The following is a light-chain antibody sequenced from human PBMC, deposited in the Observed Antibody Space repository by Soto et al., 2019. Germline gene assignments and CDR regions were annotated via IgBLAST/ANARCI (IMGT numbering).Light chain of an antibody. J-gene: IGLJ3*02. V-gene: IGLV2-14*03. CDR3: ASYTGPDTPWV. CDR2: DVS. CDR1: ASDIGYYNF. Sequence: QSVLTQPASVSGSLGQSITISCTGAASDIGYYNFVSWYQQHPATAPKLIIYDVSHRPSGISFRFSGSKSGNTASLTISGLRAEDEAAYYCASYTGPDTPWVFGGGTKVTVL.